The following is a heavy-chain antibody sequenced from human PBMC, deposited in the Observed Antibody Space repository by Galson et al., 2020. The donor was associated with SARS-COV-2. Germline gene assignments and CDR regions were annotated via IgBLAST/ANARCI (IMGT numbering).Heavy chain of an antibody. V-gene: IGHV4-59*01. CDR1: GGSISSYY. CDR2: IYYSGST. CDR3: AREKTLWAGTTGSNFDL. D-gene: IGHD1-7*01. Sequence: SETLSLTCTVSGGSISSYYWSWIRQPPGKGLEWIGYIYYSGSTNYNPSLKSRVTISVDTSKNQFSLKLSSVTAADTAVYYCAREKTLWAGTTGSNFDLWGRGTLVTVSS. J-gene: IGHJ2*01.